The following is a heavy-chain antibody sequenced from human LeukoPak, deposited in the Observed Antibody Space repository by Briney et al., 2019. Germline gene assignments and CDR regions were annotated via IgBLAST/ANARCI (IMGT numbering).Heavy chain of an antibody. CDR3: ARARRAAAAQGDAFDI. CDR1: GFTFSSYS. CDR2: ISSSSSTI. D-gene: IGHD6-13*01. V-gene: IGHV3-48*04. Sequence: GGSLRLSCAASGFTFSSYSMNWVRQAPGKGLEWVSYISSSSSTIYYADSVKGRFTISRDNAKNSLYLQMNSLRAEDTAVYYCARARRAAAAQGDAFDIWGQGTMVTVSS. J-gene: IGHJ3*02.